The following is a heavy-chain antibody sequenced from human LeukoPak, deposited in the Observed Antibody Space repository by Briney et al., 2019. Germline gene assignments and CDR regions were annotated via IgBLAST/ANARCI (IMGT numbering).Heavy chain of an antibody. V-gene: IGHV3-23*01. D-gene: IGHD1-26*01. J-gene: IGHJ4*02. CDR3: AKGVGATPFDY. CDR2: INESGGTT. CDR1: GFTFSAYA. Sequence: GGSLRLSCAASGFTFSAYAMTWVRQAPGKGLEWVSSINESGGTTYYADSVKGRFTISRVSSKNTLYLQMNSLRAEDTAVYYCAKGVGATPFDYWGQGTLVTVSS.